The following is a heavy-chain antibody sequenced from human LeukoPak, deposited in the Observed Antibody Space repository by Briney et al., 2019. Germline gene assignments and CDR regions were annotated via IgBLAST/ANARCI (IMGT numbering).Heavy chain of an antibody. Sequence: GGSLRLSCAASGFTFSSYAMSWVRQAPGKGLEWVSAISGSGGSTYYADSVKGRFTISRDNSKNTLYLQMNSLRAEDTAVYYCADSGYYHNAFDIWGQGTMVTVSS. V-gene: IGHV3-23*01. D-gene: IGHD3-22*01. CDR2: ISGSGGST. CDR1: GFTFSSYA. CDR3: ADSGYYHNAFDI. J-gene: IGHJ3*02.